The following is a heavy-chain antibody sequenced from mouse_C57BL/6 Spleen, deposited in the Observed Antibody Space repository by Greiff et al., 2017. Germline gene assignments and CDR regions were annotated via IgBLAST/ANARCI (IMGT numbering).Heavy chain of an antibody. CDR2: IDPSDSET. D-gene: IGHD2-4*01. CDR1: GYTFTSYW. V-gene: IGHV1-52*01. J-gene: IGHJ3*01. CDR3: ARHDYDGGAWFAY. Sequence: QVQLQQPGAELVRPGSSVKLSCKASGYTFTSYWMHWVKQRPIQGLEWIGNIDPSDSETHYNQKFKDKATLTVDKSSSTAYMQLSSLTSEGSAVYYCARHDYDGGAWFAYWGQGTLVTVSA.